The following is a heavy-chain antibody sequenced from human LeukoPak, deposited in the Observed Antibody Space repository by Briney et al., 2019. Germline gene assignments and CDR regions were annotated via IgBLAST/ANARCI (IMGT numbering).Heavy chain of an antibody. J-gene: IGHJ5*02. D-gene: IGHD4-23*01. CDR2: INPNSGGT. Sequence: GASVKVSCKASGYTFTGYYMHWVRQAPGQGLEWMGWINPNSGGTNYAQKFQGRVTMTRDTSISTAYMELSGLTSDDTAVYYCASGERDNSEYNWFDPWGQGTLVTVSS. V-gene: IGHV1-2*02. CDR3: ASGERDNSEYNWFDP. CDR1: GYTFTGYY.